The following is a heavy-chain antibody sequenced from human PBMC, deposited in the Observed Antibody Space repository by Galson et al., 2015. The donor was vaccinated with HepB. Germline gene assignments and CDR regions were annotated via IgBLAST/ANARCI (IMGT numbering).Heavy chain of an antibody. CDR3: ARVGDGISMVRGVLTWADY. D-gene: IGHD3-10*01. J-gene: IGHJ4*02. CDR1: GFTFSSYS. V-gene: IGHV3-21*01. Sequence: SLRLSCAASGFTFSSYSMNWVRQAPGKGLEWVSSISSSSSYIYYADSVKGRFTISRDNPKNSLYLQMNSLRVEDTAVYYCARVGDGISMVRGVLTWADYWGQGTLVTVSS. CDR2: ISSSSSYI.